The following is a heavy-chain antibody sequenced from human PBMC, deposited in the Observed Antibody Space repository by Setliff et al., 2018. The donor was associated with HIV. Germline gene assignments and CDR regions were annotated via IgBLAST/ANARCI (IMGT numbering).Heavy chain of an antibody. Sequence: SETLSLTCSVSGGSMSSGSYSWTWLRQPAGKEPELIGHVYVAGTVIYNPPLASRLTISIVPSKNQFSLDLTSVTAADTGKYYCARARTIGVSAVFFDPWGQGIPVTVSS. D-gene: IGHD3-3*01. CDR2: VYVAGTV. CDR3: ARARTIGVSAVFFDP. CDR1: GGSMSSGSYS. J-gene: IGHJ5*02. V-gene: IGHV4-61*09.